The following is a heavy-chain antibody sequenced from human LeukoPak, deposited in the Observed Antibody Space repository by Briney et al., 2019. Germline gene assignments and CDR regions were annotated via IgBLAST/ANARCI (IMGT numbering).Heavy chain of an antibody. V-gene: IGHV3-15*01. CDR2: IKSKTDGGTT. CDR1: RFTFSNAW. Sequence: GGSLRLSCAASRFTFSNAWMSWVRQAPGKGLEWVGRIKSKTDGGTTDYAAPVKGRFTISRDDSKNTLYLQMNSLKTEDTAVYYCTTGTLLNYYYYGMDVWGKGTTVTVSS. CDR3: TTGTLLNYYYYGMDV. D-gene: IGHD3-10*01. J-gene: IGHJ6*04.